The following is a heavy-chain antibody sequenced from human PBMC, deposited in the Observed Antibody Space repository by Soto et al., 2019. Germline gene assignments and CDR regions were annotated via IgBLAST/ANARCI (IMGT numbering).Heavy chain of an antibody. Sequence: SETLSLTCTVSGGSISSSSYYWGWTRQPPGKGLEWIGSIYYSGSTYYNPSLKSRVTISVDTSKNQFSLKLSSVTAADTAVYYCARGGATPGVVWGQGTTVTVSS. CDR2: IYYSGST. J-gene: IGHJ6*02. CDR3: ARGGATPGVV. CDR1: GGSISSSSYY. V-gene: IGHV4-39*01. D-gene: IGHD1-26*01.